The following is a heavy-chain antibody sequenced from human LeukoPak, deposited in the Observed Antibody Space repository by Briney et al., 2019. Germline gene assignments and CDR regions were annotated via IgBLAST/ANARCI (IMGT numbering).Heavy chain of an antibody. CDR3: AKDDYCSGGSCYSVRFDY. V-gene: IGHV3-23*01. D-gene: IGHD2-15*01. J-gene: IGHJ4*02. CDR2: ISGSGGST. CDR1: GFTFSSYA. Sequence: GGSLRLSCAASGFTFSSYAMSWVRQAPGKGLEWVSAISGSGGSTYYADSVKGRFTISRDNSKNTLYLQMNSLTAEDTAVYYCAKDDYCSGGSCYSVRFDYWGQGTLVTVSS.